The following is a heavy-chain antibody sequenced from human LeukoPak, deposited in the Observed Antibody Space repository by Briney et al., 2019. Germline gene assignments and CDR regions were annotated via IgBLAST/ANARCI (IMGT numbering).Heavy chain of an antibody. Sequence: GGSLRLSCAASGFTFSSYSMNWVRQAPGKGLEWVAVIWYDGSNKYYADSVKGRFTISRDNSKNTLYLQMNSLRAEDTAVYYCAREGMATTFDYWGQGTLVTVSS. V-gene: IGHV3-33*08. J-gene: IGHJ4*02. D-gene: IGHD5-24*01. CDR3: AREGMATTFDY. CDR2: IWYDGSNK. CDR1: GFTFSSYS.